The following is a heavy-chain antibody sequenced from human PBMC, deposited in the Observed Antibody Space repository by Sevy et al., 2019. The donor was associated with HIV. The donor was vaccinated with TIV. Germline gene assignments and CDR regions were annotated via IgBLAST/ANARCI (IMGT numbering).Heavy chain of an antibody. Sequence: SETLSLTCSVSADSIRSYYWNWIRQSPGKGLEWIGFMFHSGSTNYNPSLKSRVTLSVDTAKNQFSLKLDSVTAADTVVYYCARGVSWSAFYFDYWGQGALVTVS. V-gene: IGHV4-59*01. CDR2: MFHSGST. J-gene: IGHJ4*02. D-gene: IGHD6-13*01. CDR1: ADSIRSYY. CDR3: ARGVSWSAFYFDY.